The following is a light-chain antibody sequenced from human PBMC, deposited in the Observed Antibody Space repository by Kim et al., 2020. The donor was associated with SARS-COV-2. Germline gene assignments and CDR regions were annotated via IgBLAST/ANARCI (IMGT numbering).Light chain of an antibody. V-gene: IGKV4-1*01. CDR3: QQYCSTPQWT. CDR2: WAS. Sequence: DIVMTQSPDSLAVSLGERATINCKSSQSVLYSSNNKNYLAWYQQKPGQPPKLLIYWASTRESGVPDRFSGSGSGTDFTLTISSLQAEDVAVYYCQQYCSTPQWTFGQGTKVDIK. CDR1: QSVLYSSNNKNY. J-gene: IGKJ1*01.